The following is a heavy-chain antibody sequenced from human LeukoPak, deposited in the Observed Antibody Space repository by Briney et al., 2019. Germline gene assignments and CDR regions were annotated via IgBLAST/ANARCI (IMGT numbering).Heavy chain of an antibody. V-gene: IGHV1-69*13. J-gene: IGHJ4*02. Sequence: EASVKVSCKASGGTFSSYAISWVRQAPGQGLEWMGGIIPIFGTANYAQKFQGRVTITADESTSTAYMELSSLRSEDTAVYYCASPSPYYGGNFDYWGQGTLVTVSS. CDR1: GGTFSSYA. CDR3: ASPSPYYGGNFDY. CDR2: IIPIFGTA. D-gene: IGHD4-23*01.